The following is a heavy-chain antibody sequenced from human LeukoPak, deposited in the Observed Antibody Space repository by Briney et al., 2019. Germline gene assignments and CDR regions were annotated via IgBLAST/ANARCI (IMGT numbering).Heavy chain of an antibody. Sequence: GGSLRLSCAASGFIFNNYAMHWVRQVPGKGLEWVAVISSDGSEEYYADSVKGRFNISRDNSKNTLYLQMNSLRTEDTAVYYCARGYDGDYWGQGTLVTVSS. CDR1: GFIFNNYA. D-gene: IGHD2-15*01. J-gene: IGHJ4*02. V-gene: IGHV3-30*04. CDR2: ISSDGSEE. CDR3: ARGYDGDY.